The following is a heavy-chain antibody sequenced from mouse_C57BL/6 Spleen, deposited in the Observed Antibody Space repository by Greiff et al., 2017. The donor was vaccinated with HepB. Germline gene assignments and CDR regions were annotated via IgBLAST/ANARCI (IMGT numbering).Heavy chain of an antibody. CDR1: GYTFTSYW. CDR3: AMRDYYGSSFWFAY. CDR2: IHPSDSDT. D-gene: IGHD1-1*01. V-gene: IGHV1-74*01. Sequence: VQLQQPGAELVKPGASVKVSCKASGYTFTSYWMHWVKQRPGQGLEWIGRIHPSDSDTNYNQKFKGKATLTVDKSSSTAYMQLSSLTSEDSAVYYCAMRDYYGSSFWFAYWGQGTLVTVSA. J-gene: IGHJ3*01.